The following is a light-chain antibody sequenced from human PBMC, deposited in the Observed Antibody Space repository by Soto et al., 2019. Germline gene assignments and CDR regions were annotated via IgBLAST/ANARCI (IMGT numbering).Light chain of an antibody. J-gene: IGKJ4*01. CDR3: QQYNSYPLT. CDR1: QSISSW. Sequence: DVQRTRSPSTLSASVGDRVTITCRASQSISSWLAWYQQKPGKAPKLLIYKASSLESGVPSRFSGSGSGTEFTLTISSLQPDDFATYYCQQYNSYPLTFGGGTKVDIK. CDR2: KAS. V-gene: IGKV1-5*03.